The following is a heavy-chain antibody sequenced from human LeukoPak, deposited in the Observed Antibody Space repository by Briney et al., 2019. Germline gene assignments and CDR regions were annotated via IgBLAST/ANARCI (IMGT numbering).Heavy chain of an antibody. J-gene: IGHJ3*02. CDR2: ISAYNGNT. CDR1: GYTFANYG. Sequence: VATVKLSCKASGYTFANYGISWVRQAPGQGLEWMGWISAYNGNTNYAQKLQGRVTMTTDTSTSTAYMELRSLRSDGTAVYYCARGGDLDAFDIWGQGTMVTVSS. CDR3: ARGGDLDAFDI. D-gene: IGHD3-10*01. V-gene: IGHV1-18*01.